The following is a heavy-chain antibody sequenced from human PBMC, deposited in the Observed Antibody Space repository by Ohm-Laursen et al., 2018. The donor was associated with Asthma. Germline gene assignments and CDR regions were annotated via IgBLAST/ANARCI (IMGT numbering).Heavy chain of an antibody. D-gene: IGHD3-9*01. J-gene: IGHJ4*02. Sequence: TLSLTCTVSGGSISSGSYYWSWIRQPPGKGLEWIGCIYYSGSTYYNPSLKSRVTISIDTSKNQFSLKLSSVTAADTAVYYCVREDFDWPPGYCDYWGQGTLVTVSS. V-gene: IGHV4-31*03. CDR3: VREDFDWPPGYCDY. CDR2: IYYSGST. CDR1: GGSISSGSYY.